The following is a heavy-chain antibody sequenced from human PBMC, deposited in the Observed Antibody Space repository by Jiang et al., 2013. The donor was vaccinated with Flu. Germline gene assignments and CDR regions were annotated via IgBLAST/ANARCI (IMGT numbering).Heavy chain of an antibody. D-gene: IGHD3-22*01. J-gene: IGHJ3*02. CDR3: AKGDSSVLDAFDI. V-gene: IGHV3-30*18. Sequence: EWVAVISYDGSNKYYADSVKGRFTISRDNSKNTLYLQMNSLRAEDTAVYYCAKGDSSVLDAFDIWGQGTMVTVSS. CDR2: ISYDGSNK.